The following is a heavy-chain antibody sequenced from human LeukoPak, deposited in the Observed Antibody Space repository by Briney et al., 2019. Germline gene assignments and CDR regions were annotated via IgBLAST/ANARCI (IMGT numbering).Heavy chain of an antibody. Sequence: PGGSLRLSCAASGFTFSSYSINCVRQAPGKGLEWVSYISSSSSTIYYADSVKGRFTISRDNAKNSLYLQMNSLRAEDTAVYYCARDLELELDYWGQGTLVTVSS. V-gene: IGHV3-48*04. CDR3: ARDLELELDY. CDR2: ISSSSSTI. CDR1: GFTFSSYS. D-gene: IGHD1-1*01. J-gene: IGHJ4*02.